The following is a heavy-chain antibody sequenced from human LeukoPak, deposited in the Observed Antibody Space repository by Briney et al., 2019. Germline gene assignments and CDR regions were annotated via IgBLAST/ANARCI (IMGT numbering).Heavy chain of an antibody. D-gene: IGHD1-26*01. V-gene: IGHV3-7*01. CDR1: GFTFSRYW. CDR3: ARLIVGAIDS. J-gene: IGHJ4*02. CDR2: IKQDGSEK. Sequence: PGGSLRLSCAASGFTFSRYWMSWVRQAPGKGLEWVANIKQDGSEKYYVDSVKGRFTISRDNAKNSLYLQMNSLRAEDTAVYYCARLIVGAIDSWGQGILVTVSS.